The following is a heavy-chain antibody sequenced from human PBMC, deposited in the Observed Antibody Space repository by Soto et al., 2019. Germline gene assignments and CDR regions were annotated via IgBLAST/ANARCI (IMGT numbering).Heavy chain of an antibody. CDR3: ARAVHTMIQGVRFRVDQ. V-gene: IGHV1-2*02. J-gene: IGHJ4*02. Sequence: PAASVKVSCKASGYTFTAYYIHWVRQAPGQGLEWMGWINPNGGGAKYAQKFQGRVTMTRDTSINTAYMELTRLTSDDTAVYYCARAVHTMIQGVRFRVDQWGQGTLVTVSS. CDR2: INPNGGGA. D-gene: IGHD3-10*01. CDR1: GYTFTAYY.